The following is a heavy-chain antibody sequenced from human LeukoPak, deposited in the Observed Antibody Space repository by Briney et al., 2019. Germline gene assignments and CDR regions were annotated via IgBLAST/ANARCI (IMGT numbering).Heavy chain of an antibody. CDR2: INSDGSST. J-gene: IGHJ4*02. V-gene: IGHV3-74*01. CDR3: ARSMVRGGPFDY. Sequence: GGSLRLSCAASGFTFRTYWMHWVRQAPGKGLVWVSRINSDGSSTNYADSVKGRFTISRDNAKNSLYLQMNSLRAEDTAVYYCARSMVRGGPFDYWGQGTLVTVSS. CDR1: GFTFRTYW. D-gene: IGHD3-10*01.